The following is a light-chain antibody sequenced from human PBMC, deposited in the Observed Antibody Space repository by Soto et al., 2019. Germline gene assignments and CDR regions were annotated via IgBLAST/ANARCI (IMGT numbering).Light chain of an antibody. V-gene: IGKV1-5*01. Sequence: DIQMTQSPSTLPASVGDRVTITCRASQSISSWLAWYQQKPGKAPKLLIYDASSLESGVPSRFSGSGSGTEFTLTISSLQPDDFATYYCQQYNSYGLTFGGGTKVEIK. CDR2: DAS. CDR1: QSISSW. CDR3: QQYNSYGLT. J-gene: IGKJ4*01.